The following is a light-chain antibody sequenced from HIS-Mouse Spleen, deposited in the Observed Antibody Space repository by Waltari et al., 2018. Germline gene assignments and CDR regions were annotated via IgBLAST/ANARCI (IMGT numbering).Light chain of an antibody. J-gene: IGLJ1*01. Sequence: QSVLTQPPSASGTPGQRVTISCSGSSSNIGSNTVNWYQQLPGTAPKLLIYSNNRMPSGVPDRFFGAKSGTSASLAISGLQSEDEADYYCAAWDDSLNGYVFGTGTKVTVL. CDR1: SSNIGSNT. CDR2: SNN. CDR3: AAWDDSLNGYV. V-gene: IGLV1-44*01.